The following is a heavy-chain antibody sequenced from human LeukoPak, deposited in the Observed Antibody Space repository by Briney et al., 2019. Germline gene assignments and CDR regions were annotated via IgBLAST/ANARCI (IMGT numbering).Heavy chain of an antibody. Sequence: SETLSLTCTASGGSISSYYWGWIRQTPGKGLEWIGSILYSGSTYYNPSLKSRVTISVDTSKNRISLKLSSVTAADTAVYYCARGERYCSGGSCYDTTDFDYWGQGTLVTVSS. CDR3: ARGERYCSGGSCYDTTDFDY. V-gene: IGHV4-39*07. CDR1: GGSISSYY. D-gene: IGHD2-15*01. J-gene: IGHJ4*02. CDR2: ILYSGST.